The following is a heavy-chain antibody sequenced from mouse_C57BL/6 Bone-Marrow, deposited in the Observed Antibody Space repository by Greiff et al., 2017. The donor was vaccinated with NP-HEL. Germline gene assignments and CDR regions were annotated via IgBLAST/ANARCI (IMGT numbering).Heavy chain of an antibody. D-gene: IGHD1-1*01. Sequence: QVHVKQPGAELVKPGASVKMSCKASGYTFTSYWITWVKQRPGQGLEWIGDIYPGSGSTNYNEKFKSKATLTVDPSSSTAYMQLSSLTSEDSAVYYCARSLLYYYGSSTGYFDVWGTGTTVTVSS. V-gene: IGHV1-55*01. CDR1: GYTFTSYW. J-gene: IGHJ1*03. CDR3: ARSLLYYYGSSTGYFDV. CDR2: IYPGSGST.